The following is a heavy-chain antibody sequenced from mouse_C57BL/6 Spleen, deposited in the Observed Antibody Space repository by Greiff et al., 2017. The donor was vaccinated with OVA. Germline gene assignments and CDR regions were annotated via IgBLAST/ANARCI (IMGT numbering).Heavy chain of an antibody. Sequence: QVHVKQSGPELVKPGASVKISCKASGYAFSSSWMNWVKQRPGKGLEWIGRIYPGDGDTNYNGKFKGKATLTADKSSSTAYMQLSSLTSEDSAVYFCARMGIYEGLDYWGQGTTLTVSS. V-gene: IGHV1-82*01. CDR2: IYPGDGDT. J-gene: IGHJ2*01. CDR3: ARMGIYEGLDY. D-gene: IGHD2-3*01. CDR1: GYAFSSSW.